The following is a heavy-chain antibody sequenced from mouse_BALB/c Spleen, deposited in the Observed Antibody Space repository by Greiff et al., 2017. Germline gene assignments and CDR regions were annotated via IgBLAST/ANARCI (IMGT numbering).Heavy chain of an antibody. Sequence: QVQLQQSGAELVKPGASVKLSCKASGYTFTSYDINWVRQRPEQGLEWIGWIFPGDGSTKYNEKFKSKATLTVDKSSSTAYMQLSSLTSEDSAVYYCAQLIYYGSAMDYWGQGTSVTVSS. CDR2: IFPGDGST. V-gene: IGHV1-85*01. CDR1: GYTFTSYD. D-gene: IGHD2-1*01. CDR3: AQLIYYGSAMDY. J-gene: IGHJ4*01.